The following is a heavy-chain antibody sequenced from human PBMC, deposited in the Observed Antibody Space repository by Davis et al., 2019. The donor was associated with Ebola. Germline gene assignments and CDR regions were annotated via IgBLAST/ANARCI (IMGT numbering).Heavy chain of an antibody. J-gene: IGHJ6*04. CDR1: GGSFSTYY. Sequence: SETLSLTCTVSGGSFSTYYWSWVRQPPGKGLEWVGYIYYSGTTHYNPSLKSRVTISVDTSKNQFSLKLSSVTAADTAVYYCARAPGNYYYDSSGYYSRPYYYGMDVWGKGTTVTVSS. CDR3: ARAPGNYYYDSSGYYSRPYYYGMDV. CDR2: IYYSGTT. V-gene: IGHV4-59*01. D-gene: IGHD3-22*01.